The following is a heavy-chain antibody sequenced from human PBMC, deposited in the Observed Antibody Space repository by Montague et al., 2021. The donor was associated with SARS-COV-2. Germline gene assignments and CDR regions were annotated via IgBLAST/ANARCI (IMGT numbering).Heavy chain of an antibody. D-gene: IGHD3-22*01. CDR2: IYYSGST. J-gene: IGHJ2*01. CDR3: ARSPEPMIIVIITSLNWYFDL. CDR1: GGSVSSGSYY. V-gene: IGHV4-61*01. Sequence: SETLSLTCIVSGGSVSSGSYYWSWIRQPPGKGLECIGYIYYSGSTYYNPSLNSRVTISVDTSKNQFSLKMSSVTAADTAVYYCARSPEPMIIVIITSLNWYFDLWGRGTLVTVSS.